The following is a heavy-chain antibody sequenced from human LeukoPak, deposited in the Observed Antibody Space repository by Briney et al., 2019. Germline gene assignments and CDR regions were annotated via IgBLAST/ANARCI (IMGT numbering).Heavy chain of an antibody. CDR3: ARQNHLRHFDWFLLPDFDY. CDR1: GGSISSSSYY. V-gene: IGHV4-39*01. D-gene: IGHD3-9*01. CDR2: IYYSGST. Sequence: SETLSLTCTVSGGSISSSSYYWGWIRQPPGKGLEWIGGIYYSGSTYYNPSLKSRVTISVDTSKNQFSLKLSSVTAADTAVYYCARQNHLRHFDWFLLPDFDYWGQGTLVTVSS. J-gene: IGHJ4*02.